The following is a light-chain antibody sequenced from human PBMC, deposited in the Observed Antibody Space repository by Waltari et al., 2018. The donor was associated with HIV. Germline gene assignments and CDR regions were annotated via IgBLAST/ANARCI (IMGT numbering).Light chain of an antibody. CDR3: CSCPRSGIRYV. Sequence: QSALTQPASGSGSPGQPITIPCTGTSSNVGIDDLVSWYQQHPGEAPKLIIYEVTKRPSGVSNRFSGSKSGNTASLTISGLQAEDEADYYCCSCPRSGIRYVFGTGTKVTVL. V-gene: IGLV2-23*02. CDR1: SSNVGIDDL. J-gene: IGLJ1*01. CDR2: EVT.